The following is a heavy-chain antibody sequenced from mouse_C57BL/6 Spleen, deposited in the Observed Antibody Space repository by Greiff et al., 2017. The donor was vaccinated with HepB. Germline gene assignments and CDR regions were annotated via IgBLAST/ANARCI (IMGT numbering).Heavy chain of an antibody. CDR1: GFTFSDYY. V-gene: IGHV5-16*01. D-gene: IGHD1-1*01. J-gene: IGHJ2*01. Sequence: EVQRVESEGGLVQPGSSMKLSCTASGFTFSDYYMAWVRQVPEKGLEWVANINYDGSSTYYLDSLKSRFIISRDNAKNILYLQMSSLKSEDTATYYCARGFDSGYYYGSSYGLYYFDYWGQGTTLTVSS. CDR2: INYDGSST. CDR3: ARGFDSGYYYGSSYGLYYFDY.